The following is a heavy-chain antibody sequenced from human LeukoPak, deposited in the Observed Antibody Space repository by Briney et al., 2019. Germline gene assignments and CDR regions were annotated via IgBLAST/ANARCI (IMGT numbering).Heavy chain of an antibody. Sequence: SETLSLTCTVSGGSISSGSYYWSWIRQPAGKGLEWIGRIYTSGSTNYNPSLKSRVTISVDTSKNQFSLKLSSVTAADTAVYYCARDLPSVGAEFDYWGQGTLVTVSS. CDR3: ARDLPSVGAEFDY. J-gene: IGHJ4*02. CDR1: GGSISSGSYY. CDR2: IYTSGST. D-gene: IGHD1-26*01. V-gene: IGHV4-61*02.